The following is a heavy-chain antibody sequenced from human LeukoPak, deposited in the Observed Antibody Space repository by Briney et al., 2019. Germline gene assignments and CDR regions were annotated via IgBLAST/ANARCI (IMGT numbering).Heavy chain of an antibody. V-gene: IGHV4-39*01. CDR1: GGSISSSSYY. J-gene: IGHJ4*02. CDR2: IYYSGST. Sequence: SETLSLTCTVSGGSISSSSYYWAWIRQPPGKGLEWIGSIYYSGSTHYNPSLRSRVTISVDTSKNEFSLKLTSVTAADTAVYYCARNNTLMMYPRGGEDKGFDYWGQGTLVTVSS. CDR3: ARNNTLMMYPRGGEDKGFDY. D-gene: IGHD2-8*01.